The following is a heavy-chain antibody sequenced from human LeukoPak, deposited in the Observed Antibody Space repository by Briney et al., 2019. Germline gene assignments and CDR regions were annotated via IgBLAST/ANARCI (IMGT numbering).Heavy chain of an antibody. CDR1: AFTLSNYA. J-gene: IGHJ6*02. D-gene: IGHD6-19*01. V-gene: IGHV3-30-3*01. Sequence: GRSLRLSCAASAFTLSNYAIHWVRQAPGKGLEWVAVISDNGGEEFYADSVEGRFTISRDSSKNTLDLQMNSLRVEDTALYYCAKSKAVATYYYGMDVWGQGTTVTVSS. CDR2: ISDNGGEE. CDR3: AKSKAVATYYYGMDV.